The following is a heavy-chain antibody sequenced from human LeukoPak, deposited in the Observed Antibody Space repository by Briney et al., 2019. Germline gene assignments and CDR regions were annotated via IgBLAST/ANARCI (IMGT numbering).Heavy chain of an antibody. CDR2: MNPNSGNT. D-gene: IGHD7-27*01. CDR3: AREAGDDYYYYYMDV. J-gene: IGHJ6*03. V-gene: IGHV1-8*01. Sequence: ASVKVSCKASGYTFTSYDINWVRQATGQGLEWMGWMNPNSGNTGYAQKFKGRVTMTRNTSISTAYMELSSLRSEDTAVYYCAREAGDDYYYYYMDVWGKGTTVTVSS. CDR1: GYTFTSYD.